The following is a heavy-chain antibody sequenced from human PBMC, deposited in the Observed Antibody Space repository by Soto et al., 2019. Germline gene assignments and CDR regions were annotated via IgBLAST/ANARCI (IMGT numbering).Heavy chain of an antibody. CDR3: TKYGHHNYFDP. V-gene: IGHV3-9*01. Sequence: LRLSCLVSGFRFEDHALHWVRQAPGKGLEWVSGISWDSDTIDYADSVKGRFTVSRDNAKNSLYLQMNSLRPEDTACYYCTKYGHHNYFDPWGQGTLVTVS. CDR2: ISWDSDTI. J-gene: IGHJ5*02. CDR1: GFRFEDHA.